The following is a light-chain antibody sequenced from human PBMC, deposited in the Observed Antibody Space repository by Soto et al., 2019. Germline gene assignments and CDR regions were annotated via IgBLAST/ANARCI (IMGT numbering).Light chain of an antibody. Sequence: IVLTQSPGTLSLSPGERATLSCRASQSVSDSYLAWYQQKSGQAPRLLIYGASNRATGIPDRFSGSGSGTDFTLTISRLDPEDFAVYYCQQYAISPWTFGQGTKVDIK. CDR3: QQYAISPWT. CDR2: GAS. CDR1: QSVSDSY. V-gene: IGKV3-20*01. J-gene: IGKJ1*01.